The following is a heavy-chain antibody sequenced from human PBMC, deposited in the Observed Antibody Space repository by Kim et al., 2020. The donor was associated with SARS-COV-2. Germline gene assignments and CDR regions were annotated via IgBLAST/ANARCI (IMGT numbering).Heavy chain of an antibody. J-gene: IGHJ3*01. Sequence: SETLSLTCAVYGGSFSGYYWSWIRQPPGKGLEWIGEINHSGSTNYNPSLKSRVTISVDTSKNQFSLKLSSVTAADTAVYYCARGRGEVTGSEQPETWGQGTMVTVSS. V-gene: IGHV4-34*01. CDR3: ARGRGEVTGSEQPET. CDR2: INHSGST. CDR1: GGSFSGYY. D-gene: IGHD2-21*02.